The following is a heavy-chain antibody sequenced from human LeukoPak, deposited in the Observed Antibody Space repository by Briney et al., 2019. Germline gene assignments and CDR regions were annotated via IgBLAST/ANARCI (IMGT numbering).Heavy chain of an antibody. CDR2: IIPIFGTA. V-gene: IGHV1-69*13. D-gene: IGHD6-13*01. CDR1: GGTFSSYA. J-gene: IGHJ5*02. CDR3: ARGIAAAGKSFAGWFDP. Sequence: SVKVSCKASGGTFSSYAISWVRQAPGQGLEWMGGIIPIFGTANYTQKFQGRVTITADESTSTAYMELSSLRSEDTAVYYCARGIAAAGKSFAGWFDPWGQGTLVTVSS.